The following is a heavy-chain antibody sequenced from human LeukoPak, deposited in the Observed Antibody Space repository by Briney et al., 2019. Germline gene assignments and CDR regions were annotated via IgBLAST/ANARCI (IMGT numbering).Heavy chain of an antibody. CDR2: ISGSDGST. Sequence: GGSLRLSCAASGFIFGSYAMSWVRQAPGKGLEWVSTISGSDGSTYYADSVKGRFTISRDNSKNTLYLQMNSLRAEDTAVYYCASLPNIAAAATDAFDIWGQGTMVTVSS. J-gene: IGHJ3*02. CDR3: ASLPNIAAAATDAFDI. V-gene: IGHV3-23*01. D-gene: IGHD6-13*01. CDR1: GFIFGSYA.